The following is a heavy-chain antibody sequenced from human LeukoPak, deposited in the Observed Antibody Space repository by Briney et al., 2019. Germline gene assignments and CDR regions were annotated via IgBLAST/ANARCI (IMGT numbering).Heavy chain of an antibody. Sequence: GASVKVSCKASGYTFTSYDINWVRQATGQGLEWMGWMNPNSGNTGYAQKFQGRVTMTRNTSISTAYMELSSLRSEDTAVYYCARGLYDYIWGSYRYIWFDPWGQGTPVTVSS. CDR3: ARGLYDYIWGSYRYIWFDP. CDR2: MNPNSGNT. D-gene: IGHD3-16*02. V-gene: IGHV1-8*01. CDR1: GYTFTSYD. J-gene: IGHJ5*02.